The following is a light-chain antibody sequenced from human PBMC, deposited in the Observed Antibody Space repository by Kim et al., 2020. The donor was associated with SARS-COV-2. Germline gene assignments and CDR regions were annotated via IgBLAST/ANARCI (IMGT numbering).Light chain of an antibody. V-gene: IGLV6-57*02. CDR1: SGSSARNY. CDR2: EDN. J-gene: IGLJ2*01. Sequence: KTVPISCTDSSGSSARNYVQWYQQRPGSAPTPVIYEDNQRPSGVPAPFSGSIDSSSNSASLTISGLKTEDEADYYCQSYDSSNHVVFGGGTQLTVL. CDR3: QSYDSSNHVV.